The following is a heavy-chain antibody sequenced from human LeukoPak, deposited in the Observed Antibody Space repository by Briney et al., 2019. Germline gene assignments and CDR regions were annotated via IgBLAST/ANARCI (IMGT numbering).Heavy chain of an antibody. V-gene: IGHV1-2*02. D-gene: IGHD6-19*01. CDR1: GYTFTDYY. CDR2: INPNSGGT. CDR3: ARDSHSSGRYVPDY. Sequence: ASVKVSCKASGYTFTDYYMHWVRQAPGQGLEWMGWINPNSGGTDYAQKFQGRVTMTRDTSISTAYMELSSLTSDDTAVYYCARDSHSSGRYVPDYWGQGTLVTVSS. J-gene: IGHJ4*02.